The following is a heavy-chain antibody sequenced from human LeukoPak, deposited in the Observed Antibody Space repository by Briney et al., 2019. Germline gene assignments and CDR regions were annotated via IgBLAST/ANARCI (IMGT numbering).Heavy chain of an antibody. J-gene: IGHJ3*02. V-gene: IGHV5-51*01. CDR3: AKIERSRMFSGIDI. Sequence: GESLKIFCKGSGYRFITYWIGWVRQMPGKGLEWILIIYPGEYDPRFHPSLQGQVTLLLEKFINTTDLQWSSLKGSDTAIYFCAKIERSRMFSGIDIWGQGTMVTVSS. D-gene: IGHD1-1*01. CDR1: GYRFITYW. CDR2: IYPGEYDP.